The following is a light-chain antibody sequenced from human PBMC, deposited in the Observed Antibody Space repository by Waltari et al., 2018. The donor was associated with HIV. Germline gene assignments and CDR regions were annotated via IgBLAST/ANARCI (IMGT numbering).Light chain of an antibody. CDR2: DVY. Sequence: QSALTPPRSVSGSPGQSVTISCTGTTSDVGAYNYVGWYQQYPGKAPKLLIYDVYKRPSGVPDRFSGSKSGNTASLTISGLQAEDEADYHCCSFTQSHTAVFGGGTKLTVL. CDR1: TSDVGAYNY. V-gene: IGLV2-11*01. J-gene: IGLJ2*01. CDR3: CSFTQSHTAV.